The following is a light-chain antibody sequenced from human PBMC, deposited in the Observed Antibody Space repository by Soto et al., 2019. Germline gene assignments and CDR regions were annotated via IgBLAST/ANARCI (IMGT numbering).Light chain of an antibody. V-gene: IGLV2-8*01. CDR2: EVS. Sequence: QSALTQPPSASGSPGQSVAISCTGTSSDIGAYKFVSWYQQQPGKAPKLIIYEVSIRPSGVPDRFSGSKSGNTASLTVSGLLAEDEADYYCSLYAGTNSVVFGGGTKLTVL. CDR1: SSDIGAYKF. CDR3: SLYAGTNSVV. J-gene: IGLJ2*01.